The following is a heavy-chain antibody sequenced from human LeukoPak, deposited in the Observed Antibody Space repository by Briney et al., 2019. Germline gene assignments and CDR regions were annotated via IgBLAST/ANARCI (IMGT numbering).Heavy chain of an antibody. D-gene: IGHD6-19*01. V-gene: IGHV3-30-3*01. J-gene: IGHJ4*02. Sequence: PGRSLRLSCAASGFTFSTYHMHWVRQAPGKGLEWVALISYDGSSKYYADSVKGRFTISRDNSKNPVYLQMNSLRPEDTAVYYCARSGAAVAGFDYWGQGTLVTVSS. CDR3: ARSGAAVAGFDY. CDR1: GFTFSTYH. CDR2: ISYDGSSK.